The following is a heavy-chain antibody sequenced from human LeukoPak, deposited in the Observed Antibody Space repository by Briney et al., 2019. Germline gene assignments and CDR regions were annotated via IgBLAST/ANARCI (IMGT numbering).Heavy chain of an antibody. V-gene: IGHV4-39*07. D-gene: IGHD4-11*01. Sequence: SETLSLTCTVSGDSIRSSSYYWAWIRQAPGKGLEWIGNVYQSGITYYNASLKSRVTISVDTSKNQFSLKLNSVTAADTAVYYCARRYSNSYFDYWGQGTLVTVSS. CDR3: ARRYSNSYFDY. J-gene: IGHJ4*02. CDR1: GDSIRSSSYY. CDR2: VYQSGIT.